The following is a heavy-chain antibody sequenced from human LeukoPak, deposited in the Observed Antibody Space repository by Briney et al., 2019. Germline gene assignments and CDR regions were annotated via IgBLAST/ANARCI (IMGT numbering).Heavy chain of an antibody. CDR3: ARSGYYYGSGSYRLNWFDP. CDR1: GGSISSYY. D-gene: IGHD3-10*01. CDR2: IYYSGST. V-gene: IGHV4-59*01. J-gene: IGHJ5*02. Sequence: PSETLSLTCTASGGSISSYYWSWIRQPPGKGLEWIGYIYYSGSTNYNPSLKSRVTISVDTSKNQFSLKLSSVTAADTAVYYCARSGYYYGSGSYRLNWFDPWGQGTLVTVSS.